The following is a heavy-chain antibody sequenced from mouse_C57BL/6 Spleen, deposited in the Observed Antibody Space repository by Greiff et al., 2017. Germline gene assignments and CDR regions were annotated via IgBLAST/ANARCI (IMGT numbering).Heavy chain of an antibody. CDR1: GYTFTNYW. CDR3: ARGDYYGSSYRARFAY. D-gene: IGHD1-1*01. Sequence: VQLQQSGAELVRPGTSVKMSCKASGYTFTNYWIGWAKQRPGHGLEWIGDIYPGGGYTNYNEKFKGKATLTADKSSSTAYMQFSSLTSEDSAIYYGARGDYYGSSYRARFAYWGQGTLVTVAA. V-gene: IGHV1-63*01. J-gene: IGHJ3*01. CDR2: IYPGGGYT.